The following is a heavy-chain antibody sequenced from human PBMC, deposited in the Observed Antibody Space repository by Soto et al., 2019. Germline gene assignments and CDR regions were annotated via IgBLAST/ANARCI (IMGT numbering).Heavy chain of an antibody. CDR3: ARIIGYCSSTSCLSRFDP. V-gene: IGHV4-59*08. CDR1: GASISSYY. CDR2: IYYTGNT. Sequence: PSETLSLTCTVSGASISSYYWSWIRQPPGKGLEWIGNIYYTGNTKYNPSLKSRVTISVDTSKNQFSLKLSSMTAADTAVYYCARIIGYCSSTSCLSRFDPWGQGTLVTVS. J-gene: IGHJ5*02. D-gene: IGHD2-2*01.